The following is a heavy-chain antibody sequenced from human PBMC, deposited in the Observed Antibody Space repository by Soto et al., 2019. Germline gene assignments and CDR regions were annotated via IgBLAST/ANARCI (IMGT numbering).Heavy chain of an antibody. D-gene: IGHD1-26*01. CDR1: GYTFAGYY. V-gene: IGHV1-2*02. CDR3: ARGPYSGSSTSLPYYSAMDV. Sequence: ASVKVSCKASGYTFAGYYMHWGRQAPGQGLEWMGWINPNSGGTNYAQKFQGRVTMTRDTSISTAYMEVNRLISDDTAVYYCARGPYSGSSTSLPYYSAMDVWGQGTTVTVSS. J-gene: IGHJ6*02. CDR2: INPNSGGT.